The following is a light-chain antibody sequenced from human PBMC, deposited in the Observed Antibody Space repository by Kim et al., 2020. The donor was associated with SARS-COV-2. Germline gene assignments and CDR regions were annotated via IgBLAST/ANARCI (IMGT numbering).Light chain of an antibody. CDR3: QSYDSSLSGYVV. Sequence: GAPGQRVTISCTAGAGYDVHWYQQLPGTAPKLLIYGNSNRPSGFPDRFSGSKSGTSASLAITGLQAEDEADYYCQSYDSSLSGYVVFGGGTQLTVL. J-gene: IGLJ2*01. V-gene: IGLV1-40*01. CDR2: GNS. CDR1: GAGYD.